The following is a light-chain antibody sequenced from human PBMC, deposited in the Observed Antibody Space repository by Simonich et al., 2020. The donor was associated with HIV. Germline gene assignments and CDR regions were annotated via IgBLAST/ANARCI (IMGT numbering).Light chain of an antibody. Sequence: DIVMTQSPLSLPVTPGEPASISCRSSQSLLHINVYNYLYWYLQKPGQSPQLLIYLGSNRASGVPDRFSGSGSGTDFTLKISRVEAEDVGVYYCMQALQTPCTFGPGTKVDIK. CDR3: MQALQTPCT. J-gene: IGKJ3*01. CDR1: QSLLHINVYNY. CDR2: LGS. V-gene: IGKV2-28*01.